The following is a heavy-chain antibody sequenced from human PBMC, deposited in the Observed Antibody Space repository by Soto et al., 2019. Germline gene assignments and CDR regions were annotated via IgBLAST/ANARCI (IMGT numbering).Heavy chain of an antibody. CDR2: PYITDGT. V-gene: IGHV3-53*01. CDR3: ATWLLREHGFDV. J-gene: IGHJ3*01. CDR1: GFTVNGKKY. D-gene: IGHD6-19*01. Sequence: DVQVVESGGALIQPGGSLRLSCAASGFTVNGKKYMTWVRQAPGKGLEWVSAPYITDGTYYADSVKGRFIVSIDNSRTTVYLQMNSLRPEDTAVYYCATWLLREHGFDVWGPGTMVTVSS.